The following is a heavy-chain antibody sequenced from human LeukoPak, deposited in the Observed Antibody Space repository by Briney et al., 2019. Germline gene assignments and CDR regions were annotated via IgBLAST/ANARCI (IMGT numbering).Heavy chain of an antibody. Sequence: GRSLRLSCAASGFTFSSYGMHWVRQAPGKGLEWLAVISYDGSNKYYADSVKGRFTISRDNSKNTLYLQMNSLRAEDTAVYYCAKDLTTYYDILTGSDAFDIWGQGTMVTVSS. J-gene: IGHJ3*02. V-gene: IGHV3-30*18. D-gene: IGHD3-9*01. CDR3: AKDLTTYYDILTGSDAFDI. CDR2: ISYDGSNK. CDR1: GFTFSSYG.